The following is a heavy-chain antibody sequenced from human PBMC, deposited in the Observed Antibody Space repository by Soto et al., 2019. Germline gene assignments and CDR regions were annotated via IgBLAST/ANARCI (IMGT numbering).Heavy chain of an antibody. CDR3: ARGSCSSASCYTGDY. J-gene: IGHJ4*02. Sequence: SETLSLTCTVSGGSISSYYWSWIRQPPGKGLEWIGYIYFTGGTNYNPSLKSRVTISVDTSKNQFSLKLNSVTAADTAVYYCARGSCSSASCYTGDYWGQGTLVTVSS. V-gene: IGHV4-59*01. CDR2: IYFTGGT. CDR1: GGSISSYY. D-gene: IGHD2-2*01.